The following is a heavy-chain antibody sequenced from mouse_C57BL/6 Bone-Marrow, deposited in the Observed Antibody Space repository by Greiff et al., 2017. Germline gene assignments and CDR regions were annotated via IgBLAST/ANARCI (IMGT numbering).Heavy chain of an antibody. J-gene: IGHJ1*03. CDR3: ARWTTVVGHWYFDV. D-gene: IGHD1-1*01. CDR1: GYTFTSYT. Sequence: SGAELARPGASVKMSCKASGYTFTSYTMHWVKQRPGQGLEWIGYINPSSGYTKYNQKFKDKATLTADKSSSTAYMQLNSLTSEDSAVYYCARWTTVVGHWYFDVWGTGTTVTVSS. V-gene: IGHV1-4*01. CDR2: INPSSGYT.